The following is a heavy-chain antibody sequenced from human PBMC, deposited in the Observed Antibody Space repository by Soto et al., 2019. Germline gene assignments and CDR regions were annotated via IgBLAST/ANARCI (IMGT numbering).Heavy chain of an antibody. V-gene: IGHV4-59*01. D-gene: IGHD3-10*01. J-gene: IGHJ4*02. CDR2: IYYSGST. Sequence: SETLSLTCTVSGGSISSYYWSWIRQPPGKGLEWIGYIYYSGSTNYNPSLKSRVTISVDTSKNQFSLKLSSVTAADTAVYYCATAPRGNYGYPSYFDYWGQGTLVTVS. CDR3: ATAPRGNYGYPSYFDY. CDR1: GGSISSYY.